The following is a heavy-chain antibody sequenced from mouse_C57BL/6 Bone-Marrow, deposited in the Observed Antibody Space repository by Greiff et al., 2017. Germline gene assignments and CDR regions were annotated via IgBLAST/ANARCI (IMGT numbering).Heavy chain of an antibody. CDR3: TRGDYDGVDY. Sequence: QVQLKESGAELVRPGASVTLSCKASGYTFTDYEMHWVKQTPVHGLEWIGAIDPETGGTAYNQKFKGKAILTADKSSSTAYMELRSLTSEDSAVYYCTRGDYDGVDYWGQGTTLTVSS. CDR1: GYTFTDYE. V-gene: IGHV1-15*01. J-gene: IGHJ2*01. CDR2: IDPETGGT. D-gene: IGHD2-4*01.